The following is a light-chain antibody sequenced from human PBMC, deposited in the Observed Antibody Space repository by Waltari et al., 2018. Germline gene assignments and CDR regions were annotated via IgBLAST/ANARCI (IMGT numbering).Light chain of an antibody. CDR1: QSISSY. V-gene: IGKV1-39*01. CDR3: QQSYSMYT. Sequence: DIQMTQSPSSLSASVGDRVTITCRASQSISSYLNWYQQKPGKAPKLLIYAASSFQRGVPSRYRGSRSGTDFTPTISSLQPEDFATYYCQQSYSMYTFGQGTKLEIK. CDR2: AAS. J-gene: IGKJ2*01.